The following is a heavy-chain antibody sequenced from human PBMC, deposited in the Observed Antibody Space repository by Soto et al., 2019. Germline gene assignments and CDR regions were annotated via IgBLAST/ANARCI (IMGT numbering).Heavy chain of an antibody. J-gene: IGHJ4*02. CDR2: IIPHFGPP. V-gene: IGHV1-69*01. CDR3: AKTAPGVSGGEPCYRLDSWLAQ. D-gene: IGHD2-21*01. Sequence: QGQLVQSGAEVRKPGPSGNVSCKVSWGTFRTFGMTCVRQAPEQGLEWMGAIIPHFGPPKYSQKFQGRVSITADESTGSAYMEIGNLRPDDSAFSYCAKTAPGVSGGEPCYRLDSWLAQWAPGTPISVSS. CDR1: WGTFRTFG.